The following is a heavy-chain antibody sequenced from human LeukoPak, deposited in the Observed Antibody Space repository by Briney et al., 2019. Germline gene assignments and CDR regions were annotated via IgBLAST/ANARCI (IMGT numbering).Heavy chain of an antibody. V-gene: IGHV4-34*01. D-gene: IGHD3-10*01. J-gene: IGHJ3*02. Sequence: SETLSLTCAVYGGSFSDYYWTWIRQPPGKGLEWIGEINHSGSPNNNPSLKSRVSISFDTSKNQFSLKLTSVTAADTAVYYCARDFVSDGSGSYYFPDAFDIWGQGTMVTVSS. CDR2: INHSGSP. CDR3: ARDFVSDGSGSYYFPDAFDI. CDR1: GGSFSDYY.